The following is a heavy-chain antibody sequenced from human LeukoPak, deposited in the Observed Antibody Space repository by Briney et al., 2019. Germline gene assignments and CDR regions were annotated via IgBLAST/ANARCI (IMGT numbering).Heavy chain of an antibody. CDR1: GGSFSGYY. D-gene: IGHD3-10*01. Sequence: PSETLSLTCGVYGGSFSGYYWSWIRQPPGKGLEWIGEINHSGSTNYNPSLKSRVTISVDTSKNQFSLKLSSVTAADTAVYYCARGIHYYYGSYLFDYWGQGTLVTVSS. CDR3: ARGIHYYYGSYLFDY. CDR2: INHSGST. J-gene: IGHJ4*02. V-gene: IGHV4-34*01.